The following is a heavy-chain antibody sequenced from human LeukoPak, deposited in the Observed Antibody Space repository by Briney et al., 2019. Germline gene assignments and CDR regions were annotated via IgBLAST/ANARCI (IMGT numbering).Heavy chain of an antibody. CDR2: IYYSGST. D-gene: IGHD1-20*01. Sequence: SETLSLTCTVSGGSISNYYWSWIRQPPGKGLEWIGYIYYSGSTNYNPSLKSRVTISVDTSKNQFSLKLSSVTAADAAVYYCARSPSNWNDEYWFDPWGQGTLVTVSS. CDR3: ARSPSNWNDEYWFDP. CDR1: GGSISNYY. V-gene: IGHV4-59*01. J-gene: IGHJ5*02.